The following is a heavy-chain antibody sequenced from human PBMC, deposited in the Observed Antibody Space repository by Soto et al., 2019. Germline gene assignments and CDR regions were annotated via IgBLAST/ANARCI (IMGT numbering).Heavy chain of an antibody. CDR1: GFTFSSYA. D-gene: IGHD4-4*01. V-gene: IGHV3-23*01. J-gene: IGHJ5*02. Sequence: GGSLRLSCAASGFTFSSYAMSWVRQAPGKGLEWVSAISGSGGSTYYADSVKGRFTISRDNSKNTLYLQMNSLRAEDTAVYYCEKWPDYSNWFDPWGQGTLVTVSS. CDR3: EKWPDYSNWFDP. CDR2: ISGSGGST.